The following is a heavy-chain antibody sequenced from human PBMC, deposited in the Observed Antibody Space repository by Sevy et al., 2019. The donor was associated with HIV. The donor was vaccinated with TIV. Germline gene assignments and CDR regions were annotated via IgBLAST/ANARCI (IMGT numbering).Heavy chain of an antibody. D-gene: IGHD1-26*01. Sequence: GGSLRLSCAASGFTFSSYAMHWVRQAPGKGLEWVAVISYDGSNKYYADSVKGRFTISRDNSKNTLYLQMNSLRAEDTAVYYCARDQEWGPLDYYYGMDVWGQGTTVTVSS. J-gene: IGHJ6*02. V-gene: IGHV3-30-3*01. CDR2: ISYDGSNK. CDR1: GFTFSSYA. CDR3: ARDQEWGPLDYYYGMDV.